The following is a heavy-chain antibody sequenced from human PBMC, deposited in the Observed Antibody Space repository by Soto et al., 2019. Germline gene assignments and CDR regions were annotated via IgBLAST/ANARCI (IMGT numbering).Heavy chain of an antibody. CDR3: ARYGSGYYYYGMDV. J-gene: IGHJ6*02. V-gene: IGHV4-39*01. CDR2: IYYSGST. CDR1: GGSISSSSYY. D-gene: IGHD3-10*01. Sequence: PSETLSLTCTVSGGSISSSSYYWGWIRQPPGKGLEWIGSIYYSGSTYYNPSLKSRVTISVDTSKNQFSLKLSSVTAADTAVYYCARYGSGYYYYGMDVWGQGTTVTVSS.